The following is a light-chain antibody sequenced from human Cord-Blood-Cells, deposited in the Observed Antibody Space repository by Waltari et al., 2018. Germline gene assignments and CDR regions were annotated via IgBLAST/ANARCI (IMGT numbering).Light chain of an antibody. CDR1: SSAVGSYTL. Sequence: QSALTHPASVSGSPGQSITIPCTGTSSAVGSYTLFTWYQKHPGKAPKLMIYEGSKRPSGVSNRFSGSNSGNTASLTISGLQAEDEADYYCCSYAGSSTWVFGGGTKLTVL. CDR3: CSYAGSSTWV. V-gene: IGLV2-23*01. CDR2: EGS. J-gene: IGLJ3*02.